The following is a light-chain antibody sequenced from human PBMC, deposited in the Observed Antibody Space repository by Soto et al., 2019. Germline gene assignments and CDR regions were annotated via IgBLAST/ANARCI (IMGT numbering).Light chain of an antibody. Sequence: QSALTQPASVSGSPGQSITISCTGASTDVDGYDYVSWYQQHPGQAPKLMIYDVNNRPSGVSYRFSGSKSGDTASLTISELQAEDDADYYCSSYTSSAPFYVFGTGTKLTVL. J-gene: IGLJ1*01. V-gene: IGLV2-14*03. CDR2: DVN. CDR1: STDVDGYDY. CDR3: SSYTSSAPFYV.